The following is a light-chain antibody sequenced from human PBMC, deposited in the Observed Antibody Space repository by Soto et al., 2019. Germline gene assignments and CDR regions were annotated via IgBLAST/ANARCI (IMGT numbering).Light chain of an antibody. CDR3: QXXXXXXWT. J-gene: IGKJ1*01. Sequence: DIQMTQSPSTLSASVGDRVTLTCRASQSISSWLAWYQQKPGQAPKLLIYKASNLEGGVPSRFSGSGSGTEFTLTXXXXXXXXFATYYCQXXXXXXWTFG. V-gene: IGKV1-5*03. CDR2: KAS. CDR1: QSISSW.